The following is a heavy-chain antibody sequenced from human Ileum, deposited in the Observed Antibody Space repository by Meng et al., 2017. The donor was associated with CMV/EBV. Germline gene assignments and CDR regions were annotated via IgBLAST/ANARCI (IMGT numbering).Heavy chain of an antibody. V-gene: IGHV6-1*01. Sequence: SQTLSLTCAISGDSVSNNIDTWNWIRQSPSRGLEWLGMTYHRSKWYSDYVVSVKSRITIIADTSKNQFSLQMNSVTPEDTAVYYCARGRNRAFDSWGQGALVTVSS. CDR2: TYHRSKWYS. J-gene: IGHJ4*02. D-gene: IGHD3-16*02. CDR1: GDSVSNNIDT. CDR3: ARGRNRAFDS.